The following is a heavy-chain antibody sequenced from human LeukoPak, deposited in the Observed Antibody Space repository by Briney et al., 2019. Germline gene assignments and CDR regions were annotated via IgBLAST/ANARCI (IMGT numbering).Heavy chain of an antibody. CDR3: ARDVNWGHFNY. Sequence: GGSLRLSCAASGFTFSTYWMSGVRQAPGKGLEWVASIREDGSDYVASMKGRFAISRDNAKNSLYLEMNSLRAEDTAVYYCARDVNWGHFNYWGQGTLVTVSS. CDR2: IREDGS. V-gene: IGHV3-7*01. D-gene: IGHD7-27*01. J-gene: IGHJ4*02. CDR1: GFTFSTYW.